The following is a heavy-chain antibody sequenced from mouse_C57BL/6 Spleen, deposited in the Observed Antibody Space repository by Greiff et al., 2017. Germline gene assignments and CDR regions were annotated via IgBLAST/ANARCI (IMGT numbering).Heavy chain of an antibody. CDR2: IDPSDSET. J-gene: IGHJ4*01. CDR1: GYTFTSYW. D-gene: IGHD3-2*01. V-gene: IGHV1-52*01. Sequence: QVHVKQPGAELVRPGSSVKLSCKASGYTFTSYWMHWVKQRPIQGLEWIGNIDPSDSETHYNQKFKDKATLTVDKSSSTAYMQLSSLTSEDSAVYYCARRRGDRGDYYAMDYWGQGTSVTVSS. CDR3: ARRRGDRGDYYAMDY.